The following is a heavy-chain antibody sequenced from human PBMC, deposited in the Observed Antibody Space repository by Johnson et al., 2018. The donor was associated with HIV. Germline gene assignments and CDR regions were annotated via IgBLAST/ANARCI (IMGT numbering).Heavy chain of an antibody. V-gene: IGHV3-30*18. CDR2: ISYDGSNK. D-gene: IGHD1-26*01. J-gene: IGHJ3*02. CDR1: GFTFSSYG. CDR3: AKDGMGGNYWYAFDI. Sequence: QVQLVESGGGVVQPGRSLRLSCAASGFTFSSYGMAWVRQAPGKGLEWVAVISYDGSNKYYTDSVKGRFTISRDNSKNTLYLQMNSLRAEDTAVYYCAKDGMGGNYWYAFDIWGQGTMVTVSS.